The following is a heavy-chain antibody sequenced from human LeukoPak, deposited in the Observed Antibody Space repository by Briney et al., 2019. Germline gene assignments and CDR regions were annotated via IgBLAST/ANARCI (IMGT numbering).Heavy chain of an antibody. V-gene: IGHV4-61*02. J-gene: IGHJ4*02. D-gene: IGHD5-24*01. CDR2: LYTSGST. CDR1: GGSISSGSYY. Sequence: SQTLSLTCTVSGGSISSGSYYWNWIRQPAGKGLEWIGRLYTSGSTNYNPSLKSRVTISVDTSKNQFSLKLSSVTAADTAVYCCASSVRGWLQFDYWGQGTLVTVSS. CDR3: ASSVRGWLQFDY.